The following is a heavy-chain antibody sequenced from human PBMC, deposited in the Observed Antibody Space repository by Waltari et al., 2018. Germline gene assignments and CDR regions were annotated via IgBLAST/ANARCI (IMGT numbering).Heavy chain of an antibody. CDR3: ARYNGDYDGEGGLAFFDL. Sequence: QVQLQESGPGLVKPSETLSLTCGVSGYSISSGYYWGWIRQSPGKGMEWLGRISHSGALDYTPSLRCRVSISSGTSRNQFSLSLNSVTAADTALYFCARYNGDYDGEGGLAFFDLWGRGTLVAVSS. D-gene: IGHD3-16*02. CDR2: ISHSGAL. V-gene: IGHV4-38-2*01. J-gene: IGHJ2*01. CDR1: GYSISSGYY.